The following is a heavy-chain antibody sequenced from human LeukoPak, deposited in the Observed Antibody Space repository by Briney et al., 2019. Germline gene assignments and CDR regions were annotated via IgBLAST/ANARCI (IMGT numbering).Heavy chain of an antibody. J-gene: IGHJ4*02. D-gene: IGHD5-24*01. CDR1: GYTLTELS. V-gene: IGHV1-24*01. Sequence: ASVKVSCKVSGYTLTELSMHWVRQAPGKGLEGMGAFDPEDGETIYAQKFQGRVTMTEDTSTDTAYMEVSSLRSEDTAVYYCATGRWPLSTNWEQPFDYWGQGTLVTVSS. CDR3: ATGRWPLSTNWEQPFDY. CDR2: FDPEDGET.